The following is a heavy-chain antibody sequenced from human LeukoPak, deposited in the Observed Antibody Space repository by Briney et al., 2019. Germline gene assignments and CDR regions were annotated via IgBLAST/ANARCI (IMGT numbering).Heavy chain of an antibody. Sequence: GRSLRLSCAPSGFTFSSYAMHWVRQAPGKGLQWVAVISYDGNNKYYADSVKGRFTISRDNPMNTLFLQMNSLEPEDTAVYYCARGRQTGATFFGYWGQGTLVTVSS. CDR3: ARGRQTGATFFGY. V-gene: IGHV3-30-3*01. CDR1: GFTFSSYA. J-gene: IGHJ4*02. D-gene: IGHD1-26*01. CDR2: ISYDGNNK.